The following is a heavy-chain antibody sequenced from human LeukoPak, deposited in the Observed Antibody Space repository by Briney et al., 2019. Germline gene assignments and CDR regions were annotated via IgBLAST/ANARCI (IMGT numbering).Heavy chain of an antibody. CDR3: ARSRGYVVTVRMDV. J-gene: IGHJ6*02. CDR2: NNSEGTK. V-gene: IGHV3-53*01. Sequence: PGGSLRLSCAASEFTVSRNYMSWVPQAPGKGVEWVSGNNSEGTKYNADSVKGQYSTTKDNTKNMLYLQMSSRRPDDAPVYYWARSRGYVVTVRMDVWGQGTTVTVSS. CDR1: EFTVSRNY. D-gene: IGHD6-25*01.